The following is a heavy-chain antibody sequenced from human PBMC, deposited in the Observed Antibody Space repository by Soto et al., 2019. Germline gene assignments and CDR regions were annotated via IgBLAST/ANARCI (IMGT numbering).Heavy chain of an antibody. CDR2: ISGSGGST. CDR1: VFTFSSYA. V-gene: IGHV3-23*01. D-gene: IGHD3-10*01. J-gene: IGHJ5*02. CDR3: AKDEPMALWFGEVPWFDP. Sequence: GSLRLSCAASVFTFSSYAMSWVRQAPGKGLEWVSAISGSGGSTYYADSVKGRFTISRDNSKNTLYLQMNSLRAEDTAVYYCAKDEPMALWFGEVPWFDPWGQGTLVTVS.